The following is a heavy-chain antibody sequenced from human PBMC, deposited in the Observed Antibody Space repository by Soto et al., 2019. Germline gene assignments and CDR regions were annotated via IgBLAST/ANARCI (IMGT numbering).Heavy chain of an antibody. Sequence: QVTLKESGPVLVKPTETLTLRCTVSGLSITDSEMGVSLIRQPPVQSLAWLAHIDSSGERSYRTFLKSRLAISKDTSKSQIVLTMTNMGPADTATYYCARRHLAVAVSPWFDPWGQGIPVNVSS. CDR1: GLSITDSEMG. D-gene: IGHD6-19*01. V-gene: IGHV2-26*01. CDR2: IDSSGER. CDR3: ARRHLAVAVSPWFDP. J-gene: IGHJ5*02.